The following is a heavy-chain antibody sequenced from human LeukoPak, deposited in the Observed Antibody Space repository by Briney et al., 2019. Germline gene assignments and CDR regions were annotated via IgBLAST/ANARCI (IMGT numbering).Heavy chain of an antibody. CDR2: INSNGGST. V-gene: IGHV3-64*02. CDR1: GFTFSGYA. D-gene: IGHD4/OR15-4a*01. Sequence: PGGSLRLSCSASGFTFSGYAMHWVRQAPGKGLEYVSAINSNGGSTFYADSVKGRFTISRDNSKNTLYLQMGSLRAEDMAVYYCARGDVGSAMANSVGYYYYYGMDVWGQGTTVTVSS. J-gene: IGHJ6*02. CDR3: ARGDVGSAMANSVGYYYYYGMDV.